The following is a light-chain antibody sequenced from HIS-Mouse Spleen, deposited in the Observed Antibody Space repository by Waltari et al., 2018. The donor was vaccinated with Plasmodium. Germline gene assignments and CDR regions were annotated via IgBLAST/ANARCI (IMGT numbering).Light chain of an antibody. CDR1: ALPKKY. CDR2: ADS. V-gene: IGLV3-10*01. CDR3: YSTDSSGNHRV. J-gene: IGLJ3*02. Sequence: SYELTQPPSVSVSPGQTARITCPGDALPKKYAYCYQQKSGQAPVLVIYADSNRTSGIPERFSGSSSGTMATLTISGAQVEDEADYYCYSTDSSGNHRVFGGGTKLTVL.